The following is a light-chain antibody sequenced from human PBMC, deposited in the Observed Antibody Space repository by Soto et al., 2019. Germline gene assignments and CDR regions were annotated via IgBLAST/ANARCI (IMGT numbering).Light chain of an antibody. CDR3: QQYNSYPWT. Sequence: DIQMTQSTSTLSASVGDRVTITGRASQSISSWLAWYQQKPGKAPKLLIYDASSLESGVPSRFSGSGSGTEFTLTISSLQPDDFATYYCQQYNSYPWTFGQGTKVDIK. J-gene: IGKJ1*01. CDR1: QSISSW. V-gene: IGKV1-5*01. CDR2: DAS.